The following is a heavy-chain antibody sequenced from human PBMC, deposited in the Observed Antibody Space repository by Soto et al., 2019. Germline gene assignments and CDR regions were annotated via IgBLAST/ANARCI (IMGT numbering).Heavy chain of an antibody. CDR3: ARDLGTYYYAMDV. V-gene: IGHV4-34*01. Sequence: PSETLSLTCAVYGRSFSGYYWSWIRQPPGKGLEWIGEINHSESTKYNPSLKSRVTISGDTSKNQFSLKLTSVTAADTAVYYCARDLGTYYYAMDVWGQGTTVTVSS. CDR2: INHSEST. J-gene: IGHJ6*02. CDR1: GRSFSGYY. D-gene: IGHD3-16*01.